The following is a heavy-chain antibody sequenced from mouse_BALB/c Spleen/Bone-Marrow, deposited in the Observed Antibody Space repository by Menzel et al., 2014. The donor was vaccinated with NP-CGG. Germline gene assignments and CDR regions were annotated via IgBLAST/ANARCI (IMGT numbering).Heavy chain of an antibody. CDR1: GFTFNTYA. CDR2: IRSKSNNYAT. Sequence: DVMLVESGGGLVQPKGSLKPSCAASGFTFNTYAMNWVRQAPGKGLEWVARIRSKSNNYATYYADSVKDRFTISRDDSQSMLYLQMNNLKTEDTATYYCVGLEAYWGQGTLVTVSA. CDR3: VGLEAY. V-gene: IGHV10-1*02. J-gene: IGHJ3*01.